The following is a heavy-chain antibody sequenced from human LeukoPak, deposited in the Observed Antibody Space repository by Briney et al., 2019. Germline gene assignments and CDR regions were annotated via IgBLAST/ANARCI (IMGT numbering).Heavy chain of an antibody. CDR3: ARTGDSSGHDDAFDI. J-gene: IGHJ3*02. CDR2: TYYSGST. Sequence: SETLSLTCTVSGGSISSYYWSWIRQPPGKGLEWIGYTYYSGSTNYNPSLKSRVTISVDTSKNQFSLKLSSVTAADTAVYYCARTGDSSGHDDAFDIWGQGTMVTVSS. D-gene: IGHD3-22*01. CDR1: GGSISSYY. V-gene: IGHV4-59*01.